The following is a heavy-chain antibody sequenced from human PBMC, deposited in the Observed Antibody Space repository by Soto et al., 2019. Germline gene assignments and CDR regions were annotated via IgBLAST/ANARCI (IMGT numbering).Heavy chain of an antibody. Sequence: EVQLVESGGGLVQPGRSLRLSCAASGFTFDDYAMHWVRQAPGKGLEWVSGISWNSGSIGYADSVKGRFTISRDNAKNSLYRQMTSRRAEDTALYYCAKDRGGWVRVFDYWGQGTLVTVSS. D-gene: IGHD3-16*01. CDR3: AKDRGGWVRVFDY. CDR1: GFTFDDYA. V-gene: IGHV3-9*01. CDR2: ISWNSGSI. J-gene: IGHJ4*02.